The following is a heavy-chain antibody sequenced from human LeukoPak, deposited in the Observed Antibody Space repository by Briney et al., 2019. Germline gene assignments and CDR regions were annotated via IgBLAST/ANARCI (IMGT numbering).Heavy chain of an antibody. CDR3: AKLSRTYYEAAAFDI. D-gene: IGHD1-26*01. J-gene: IGHJ3*02. Sequence: GGSLRLSCAASGFTFSSHWMHWVRQAPGKGLVWVSCINSTGSYTTYADSVKVRFTISRDNAKNTLYLQMNSLRAEDTAVYYCAKLSRTYYEAAAFDIWGQGTMVTVSS. CDR2: INSTGSYT. CDR1: GFTFSSHW. V-gene: IGHV3-74*01.